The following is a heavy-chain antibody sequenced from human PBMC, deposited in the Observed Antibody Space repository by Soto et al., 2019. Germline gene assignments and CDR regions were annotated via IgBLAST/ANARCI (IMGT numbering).Heavy chain of an antibody. J-gene: IGHJ4*02. Sequence: PGGSLRLSCAASGFTFSSFSMHWVRQAPGKGLVWVSRINSDGSSTSYADSVKGRFTISRDNAKNTLYLQMNSLRAEDTAVYYCARDRIAAAGTAYDYWGQGTLVTVSS. D-gene: IGHD6-13*01. CDR2: INSDGSST. CDR1: GFTFSSFS. CDR3: ARDRIAAAGTAYDY. V-gene: IGHV3-74*01.